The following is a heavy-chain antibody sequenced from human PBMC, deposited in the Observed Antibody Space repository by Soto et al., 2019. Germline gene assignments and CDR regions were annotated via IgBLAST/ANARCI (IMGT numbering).Heavy chain of an antibody. J-gene: IGHJ6*02. V-gene: IGHV1-69*13. D-gene: IGHD4-17*01. Sequence: SVKVSCKASGGTFSSYAISWVRRAPGQGLEWMGGIIPIFGTANYAQKFQGRVTITADESTSTAYMELSSLRSEDTAVYYCASTTVVTPKRDYYGMDVWGQGTTVTVS. CDR3: ASTTVVTPKRDYYGMDV. CDR2: IIPIFGTA. CDR1: GGTFSSYA.